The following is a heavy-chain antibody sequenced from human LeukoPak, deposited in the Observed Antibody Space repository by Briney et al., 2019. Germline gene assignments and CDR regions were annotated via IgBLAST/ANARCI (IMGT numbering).Heavy chain of an antibody. CDR2: ISAYNGNT. D-gene: IGHD3-9*01. CDR1: GYTFTSYG. V-gene: IGHV1-18*01. CDR3: ARDLSPSYDILTSIPSY. J-gene: IGHJ4*02. Sequence: GSVKVSCKASGYTFTSYGISWVRQPPGQWLELMGWISAYNGNTNYAQKLLGRVTMTTDTSTSTAYMELRRLRSDDTDVYYCARDLSPSYDILTSIPSYWGQGTLVTVSS.